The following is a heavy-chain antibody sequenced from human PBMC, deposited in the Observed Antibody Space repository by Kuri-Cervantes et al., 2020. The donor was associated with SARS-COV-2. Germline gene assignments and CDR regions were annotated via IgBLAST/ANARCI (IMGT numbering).Heavy chain of an antibody. J-gene: IGHJ3*02. Sequence: SETLSLTCTVSGGSISSSSYYWGWIRQPPGKGLEWIGSIYYSGSTYYNPSLKSRVTISVDTSKNQFSLKLSSVTAADTAVYYCARDSGDAFDIWGQGTTVTVSS. CDR3: ARDSGDAFDI. D-gene: IGHD6-25*01. V-gene: IGHV4-39*07. CDR1: GGSISSSSYY. CDR2: IYYSGST.